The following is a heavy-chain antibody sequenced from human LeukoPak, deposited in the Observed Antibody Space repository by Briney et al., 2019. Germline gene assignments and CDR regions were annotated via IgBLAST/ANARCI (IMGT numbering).Heavy chain of an antibody. V-gene: IGHV3-NL1*01. D-gene: IGHD6-19*01. CDR2: IYSDGGT. CDR3: ARDGSTGWHYFEY. J-gene: IGHJ4*02. CDR1: GFTFSSYG. Sequence: RGSLRLSCAASGFTFSSYGMNWVRQAPGQGLEWVSVIYSDGGTSFAGNTYYADSVKGRCTISRDNSKNTLYLQMNSLGTEDTAVYYCARDGSTGWHYFEYWGQGTLVTVSS.